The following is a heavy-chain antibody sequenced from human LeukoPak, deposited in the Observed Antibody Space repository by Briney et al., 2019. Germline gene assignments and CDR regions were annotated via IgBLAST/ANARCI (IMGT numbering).Heavy chain of an antibody. D-gene: IGHD2-2*01. V-gene: IGHV3-33*01. CDR3: AREIPAATKNAFDT. CDR2: IWYDGSNK. CDR1: GFTFSSYG. Sequence: PGRSLRLSCAASGFTFSSYGMHWVRQAPGKGLEWVAVIWYDGSNKYSADSVKGRFTISRDNSKNTLYLQMNSLRVEDTAVYYCAREIPAATKNAFDTWGQGTLVTVSS. J-gene: IGHJ3*02.